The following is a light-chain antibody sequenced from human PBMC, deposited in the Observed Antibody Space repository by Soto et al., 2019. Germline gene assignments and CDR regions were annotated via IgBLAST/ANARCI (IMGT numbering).Light chain of an antibody. Sequence: DIQMTQSPSTLSASVGDTVTITCRASQSIGGWLAWYQQRPGKAPRLLIYDASSVESGVPSRFSGSRSGTKFTLAISSLQPEDFATYYCQHYHSYPYTFGQGTKLDIK. J-gene: IGKJ2*01. V-gene: IGKV1-5*01. CDR2: DAS. CDR1: QSIGGW. CDR3: QHYHSYPYT.